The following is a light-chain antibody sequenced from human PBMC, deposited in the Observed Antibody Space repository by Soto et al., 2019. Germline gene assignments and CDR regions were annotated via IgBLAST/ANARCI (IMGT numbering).Light chain of an antibody. CDR3: MQGTHWPPIT. J-gene: IGKJ5*01. Sequence: DIVMTQSPLSLPVTPGEPASISCRSSQSLLHSNGYNYLDWYLQKPGQSPQLLIFLGSNRDSGVPDRLSGSGSGTDFTLKISRVEAEDVGVYYCMQGTHWPPITFGQGTRLEIK. V-gene: IGKV2-28*01. CDR2: LGS. CDR1: QSLLHSNGYNY.